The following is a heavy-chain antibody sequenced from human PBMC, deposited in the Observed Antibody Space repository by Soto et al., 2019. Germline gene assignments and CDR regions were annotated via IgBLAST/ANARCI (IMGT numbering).Heavy chain of an antibody. CDR1: GFTVSSNY. Sequence: GGSLRLSCAASGFTVSSNYMSWVRQAPGKGLEWVSVIYSGGSTYYADSVKGRFTISRDNSKNTLYLQMNSLRAEDTAVYYCARALAYSSSYYFDYWGQGTLVTVSS. J-gene: IGHJ4*02. CDR2: IYSGGST. V-gene: IGHV3-66*02. D-gene: IGHD6-6*01. CDR3: ARALAYSSSYYFDY.